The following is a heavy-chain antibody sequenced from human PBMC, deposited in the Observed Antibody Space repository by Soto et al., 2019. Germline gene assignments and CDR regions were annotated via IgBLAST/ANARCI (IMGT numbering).Heavy chain of an antibody. V-gene: IGHV3-74*01. CDR3: SSLAQVSYYYGIDV. Sequence: EVQLVESGGGLVQPGGSLRLSCAASGFTFSSYWMHWVRQAPGQGLVWVSRINSDGSSTSYADSVKGRFTISRDNAKNTMDLQMNSLRAEDRAVYYCSSLAQVSYYYGIDVWGKGTTVTVSS. J-gene: IGHJ6*04. CDR1: GFTFSSYW. CDR2: INSDGSST.